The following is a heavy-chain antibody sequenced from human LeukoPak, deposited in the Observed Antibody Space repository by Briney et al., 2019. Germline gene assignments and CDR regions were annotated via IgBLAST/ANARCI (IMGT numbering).Heavy chain of an antibody. Sequence: GRSLRLSCSASGFAFSDYAMDWVRQAPGKGLECVAVISSDVYDGTTEYYADSVKGRFTISRDNSKNTVYLQMNSLRGEDTAVYYCARCRKDVPFYYYGMDVWGQGTTVTVSS. CDR3: ARCRKDVPFYYYGMDV. V-gene: IGHV3-30-3*01. CDR2: ISSDVYDGTTE. CDR1: GFAFSDYA. J-gene: IGHJ6*02. D-gene: IGHD2-15*01.